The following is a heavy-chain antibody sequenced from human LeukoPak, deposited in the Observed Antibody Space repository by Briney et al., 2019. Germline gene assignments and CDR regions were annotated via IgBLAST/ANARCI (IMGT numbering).Heavy chain of an antibody. J-gene: IGHJ5*02. D-gene: IGHD3-3*01. CDR2: IYTSGST. CDR1: GGSISSYY. CDR3: ASLPDYDFWSGYYEFDP. V-gene: IGHV4-4*07. Sequence: SETLSLTCTVSGGSISSYYWSWIRQPAGKGLEWIGRIYTSGSTNYNPSLKSRVTMSVDTSKNQFSLKLSSVTAADTAVYYCASLPDYDFWSGYYEFDPWGQGTLVTVSS.